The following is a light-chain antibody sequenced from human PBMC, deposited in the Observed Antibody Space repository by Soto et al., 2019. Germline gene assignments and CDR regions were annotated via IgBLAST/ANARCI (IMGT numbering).Light chain of an antibody. V-gene: IGKV3-15*01. CDR3: LQHYSYPMT. CDR1: QSVSSN. CDR2: GAY. Sequence: EIEMAQSPPTLSVSPGERSTLSCRASQSVSSNLAWYQQKPGQAPRLLIYGAYTRATGIPARFSVSGSGTEFTLTISSLHPYDFAPHYCLQHYSYPMTVGQGTRLEIK. J-gene: IGKJ5*01.